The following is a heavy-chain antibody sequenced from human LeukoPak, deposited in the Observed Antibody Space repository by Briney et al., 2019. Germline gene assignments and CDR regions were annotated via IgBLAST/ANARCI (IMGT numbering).Heavy chain of an antibody. J-gene: IGHJ2*01. CDR1: GGSISSYY. CDR3: ARVGYYDILTGYLGGYFDL. D-gene: IGHD3-9*01. V-gene: IGHV4-59*01. CDR2: IYYSGST. Sequence: SETLSLTCTVSGGSISSYYWSWIRQPPGKGLEWIGYIYYSGSTNYNPSLKSRVTISVDTSKNQFSLKLSSVTAADTAVYYCARVGYYDILTGYLGGYFDLWGRGTLVTVSS.